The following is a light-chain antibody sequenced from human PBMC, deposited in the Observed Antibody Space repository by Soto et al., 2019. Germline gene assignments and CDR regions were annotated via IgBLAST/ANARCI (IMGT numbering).Light chain of an antibody. J-gene: IGKJ4*01. CDR1: QSVGSK. CDR3: LQHNNWPPLT. V-gene: IGKV3-15*01. CDR2: GAS. Sequence: ETVMTQSPATLSVSPGEIVTLYFSASQSVGSKLAWYQQKPGQAPRLLIYGASARATGIPARFSGSGSATEFSLTISSLQSEDFAVYYCLQHNNWPPLTFGGGTKVDIK.